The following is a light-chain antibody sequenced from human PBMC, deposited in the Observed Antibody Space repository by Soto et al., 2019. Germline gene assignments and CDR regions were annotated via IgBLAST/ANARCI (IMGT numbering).Light chain of an antibody. CDR1: QGIRNW. CDR3: QQANSFPPLT. Sequence: DLQMTQSPSSVSASVGDRVTITCRASQGIRNWLAWYQQKPGKAPKLLIYAASTLQSGVPSRFSGSGSGTDFTLTISSLQPEDYATYYCQQANSFPPLTFGGGTKVEIK. J-gene: IGKJ4*01. V-gene: IGKV1-12*01. CDR2: AAS.